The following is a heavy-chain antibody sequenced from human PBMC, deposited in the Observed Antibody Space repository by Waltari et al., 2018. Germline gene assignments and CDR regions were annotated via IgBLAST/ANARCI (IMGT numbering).Heavy chain of an antibody. Sequence: QVQLVQSGAEVKKPGSSVKVSCKPSGGPFSSYAFRWVRQAPGQGLEWMGGIVPICGKINYEQKFQGRVTITADKSTRTVYMELNSLRSEDTAVYHCARGPYSTGGWNYYYYYMDVWGTGTTVTVSS. J-gene: IGHJ6*03. D-gene: IGHD6-19*01. CDR2: IVPICGKI. V-gene: IGHV1-69*10. CDR3: ARGPYSTGGWNYYYYYMDV. CDR1: GGPFSSYA.